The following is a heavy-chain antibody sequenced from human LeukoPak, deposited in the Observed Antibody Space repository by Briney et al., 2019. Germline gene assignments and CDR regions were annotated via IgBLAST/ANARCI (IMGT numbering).Heavy chain of an antibody. CDR3: ARVNLEYYYDSSGYPGGEFDY. CDR2: IYHGGTT. D-gene: IGHD3-22*01. CDR1: GYSITTGHY. J-gene: IGHJ4*02. V-gene: IGHV4-38-2*02. Sequence: PSETLSLTCTVSGYSITTGHYWGWIRQPPGRGLEWIGSIYHGGTTYYNPSLKTRLTISLDTSKNQFSLKLSSVTAADTAVYYCARVNLEYYYDSSGYPGGEFDYWGQGTLVTVSS.